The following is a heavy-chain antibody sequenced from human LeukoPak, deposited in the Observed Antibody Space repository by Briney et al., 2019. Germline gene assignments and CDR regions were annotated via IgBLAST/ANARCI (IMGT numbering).Heavy chain of an antibody. CDR2: ISSSSSYI. D-gene: IGHD1-26*01. J-gene: IGHJ4*02. Sequence: GGSLRLSCAASGFTFSSYSMNWVRQAPGKGLEWVSSISSSSSYIYYADSVKGRFTISRDNAKNSLYLQMNSLGAEDTAVYYCASQYSGSYVDPDYWGQGTLVTVSS. CDR3: ASQYSGSYVDPDY. V-gene: IGHV3-21*01. CDR1: GFTFSSYS.